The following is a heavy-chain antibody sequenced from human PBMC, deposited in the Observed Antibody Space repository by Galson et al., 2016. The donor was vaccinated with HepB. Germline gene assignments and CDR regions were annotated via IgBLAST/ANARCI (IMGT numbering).Heavy chain of an antibody. CDR3: ARGRGSGYVKY. CDR2: ISSYGRDT. Sequence: SLRLSCAASGFSLTDYAMTWVRQAPGKGLEWVSGISSYGRDTYYTDSVKGRFIISRDTSTNTVYLQMNSLRIEDTAVYYCARGRGSGYVKYWGQGTLVTVSS. V-gene: IGHV3-23*01. J-gene: IGHJ4*02. D-gene: IGHD5-12*01. CDR1: GFSLTDYA.